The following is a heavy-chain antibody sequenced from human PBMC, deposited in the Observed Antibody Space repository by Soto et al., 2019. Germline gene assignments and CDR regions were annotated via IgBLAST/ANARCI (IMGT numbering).Heavy chain of an antibody. D-gene: IGHD5-12*01. CDR2: AKSDGST. V-gene: IGHV3-74*01. CDR3: ARGIRGHYGSDV. CDR1: GFTFSSYW. Sequence: EVQLVESGGDLVQPGGSLRLSCAASGFTFSSYWMHWVRQAPGKGLVWVSRAKSDGSTYYADSVKGRFTISRDNAKNTLYLQMNSLTVEDTAVYCCARGIRGHYGSDVWGQGTMVTVSS. J-gene: IGHJ3*01.